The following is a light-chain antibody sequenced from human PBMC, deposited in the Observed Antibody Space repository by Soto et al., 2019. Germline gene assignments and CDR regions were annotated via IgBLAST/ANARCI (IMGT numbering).Light chain of an antibody. CDR3: QQYSTYSRT. CDR1: QSISTW. J-gene: IGKJ1*01. CDR2: KAS. V-gene: IGKV1-5*03. Sequence: DIQMTQSPSTLSASVGDRVTITCRASQSISTWLAWYQQKPGKAPKALIYKASSLDSGVPSRFSGSGSGTEFSLTIISLQPDDFATYYCQQYSTYSRTFGQGTKVEIK.